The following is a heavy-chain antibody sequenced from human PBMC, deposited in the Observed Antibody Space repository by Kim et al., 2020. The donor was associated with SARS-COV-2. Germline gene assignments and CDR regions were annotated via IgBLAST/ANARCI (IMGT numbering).Heavy chain of an antibody. CDR3: VRARRADY. CDR2: IKQDGSEK. V-gene: IGHV3-7*01. Sequence: GGSLRLSCAASGFTLSTYWMSWVRQAPGKGLEWVADIKQDGSEKNYVDSVKGRFTISRDNARNSLYLQMNSLRAEDTAVYYCVRARRADYWGQGTLVTVSS. CDR1: GFTLSTYW. J-gene: IGHJ4*02.